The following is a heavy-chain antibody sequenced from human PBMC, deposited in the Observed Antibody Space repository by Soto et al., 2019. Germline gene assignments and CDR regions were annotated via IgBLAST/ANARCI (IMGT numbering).Heavy chain of an antibody. CDR1: GGSISSYY. V-gene: IGHV4-59*01. CDR3: ASTPYYDFWSGYYLDY. D-gene: IGHD3-3*01. CDR2: IYYSGST. Sequence: KPSETLSLTCTVSGGSISSYYWSWIRQPPGKGLEWIGYIYYSGSTNYNPSLKSRVTISVDTSKNQFSLKLSSVTAADTSLYYCASTPYYDFWSGYYLDYWGQGTLVTVS. J-gene: IGHJ4*02.